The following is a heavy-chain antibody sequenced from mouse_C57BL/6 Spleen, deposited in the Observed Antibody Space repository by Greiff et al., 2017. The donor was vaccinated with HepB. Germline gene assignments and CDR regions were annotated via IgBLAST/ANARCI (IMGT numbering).Heavy chain of an antibody. CDR2: IDPSDSYT. CDR3: ASGLDSSGGYFDV. J-gene: IGHJ1*03. Sequence: VQLQQPGAELVRPGTSVKLSCKASGYTFTSYWMHWVKQRPGKGLEWIGVIDPSDSYTNYNQKFKGKATLTVDTSSSTAYMQLSSLTSEDSAVYYCASGLDSSGGYFDVWGTGTTVTVSS. D-gene: IGHD3-2*02. V-gene: IGHV1-59*01. CDR1: GYTFTSYW.